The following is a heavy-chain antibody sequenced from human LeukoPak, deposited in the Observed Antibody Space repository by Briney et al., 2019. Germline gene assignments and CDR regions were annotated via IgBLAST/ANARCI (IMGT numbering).Heavy chain of an antibody. CDR3: ANTILTGAL. Sequence: HPGGSLRLSCAASGFTFSTYWMTWVRQAPGKGLEWVANIKQDGSEKYYVDSVKGRFTISRDNAKNSLYLQMNSLRAEDTAVYYCANTILTGALWGQGTLVTVSS. CDR2: IKQDGSEK. V-gene: IGHV3-7*01. J-gene: IGHJ4*02. D-gene: IGHD2-2*02. CDR1: GFTFSTYW.